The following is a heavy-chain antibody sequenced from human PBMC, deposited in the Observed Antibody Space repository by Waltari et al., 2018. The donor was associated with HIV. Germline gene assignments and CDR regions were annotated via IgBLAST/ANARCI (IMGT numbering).Heavy chain of an antibody. CDR3: ARRRGSYCLDY. CDR1: GFTFSRYW. CDR2: IKQDGRGK. V-gene: IGHV3-7*01. Sequence: EGQLVESGGGLVQPGGSLRLSCADSGFTFSRYWMSWVRQATGKGLEWVANIKQDGRGKSCGDSVKGRFTISRDNAKNSLYLQMNSLRAEDTAVYFCARRRGSYCLDYWGQGTLVTVSS. D-gene: IGHD1-26*01. J-gene: IGHJ4*02.